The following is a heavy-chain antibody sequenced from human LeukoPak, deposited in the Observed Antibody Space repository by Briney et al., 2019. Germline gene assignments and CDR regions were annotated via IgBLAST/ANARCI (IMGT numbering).Heavy chain of an antibody. V-gene: IGHV3-33*01. D-gene: IGHD3-16*02. CDR1: GFTFSSYG. J-gene: IGHJ4*02. Sequence: GMALRLSCAASGFTFSSYGMHWVRRAPGKGLEWVALISYDGSSKHYADSVRGRFTISRDNSKNTLYLQMNSLRAEDTAVYYCARDFELSHWGQGTLVTVCS. CDR3: ARDFELSH. CDR2: ISYDGSSK.